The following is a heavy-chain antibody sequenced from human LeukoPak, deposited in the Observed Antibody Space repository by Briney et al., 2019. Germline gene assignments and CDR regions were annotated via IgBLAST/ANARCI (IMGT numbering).Heavy chain of an antibody. CDR2: IYSGGRI. CDR3: ARGDFWSGYYTGLY. D-gene: IGHD3-3*01. Sequence: GGSLRLSCTASGFTVSSNYMSWVRQAPGKGLEWVSVIYSGGRIYYADSVKGRLTISRHNSENTLYLQMNSLRAEDTAVYYCARGDFWSGYYTGLYWGQGTLVTVSS. CDR1: GFTVSSNY. V-gene: IGHV3-53*04. J-gene: IGHJ4*02.